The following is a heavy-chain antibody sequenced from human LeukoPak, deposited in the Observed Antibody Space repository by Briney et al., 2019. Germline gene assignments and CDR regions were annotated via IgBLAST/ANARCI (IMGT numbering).Heavy chain of an antibody. CDR1: GGSFSGYY. CDR3: ASLCSGGSCSAFDY. V-gene: IGHV4-34*01. D-gene: IGHD2-15*01. Sequence: SETLSLTCAVYGGSFSGYYWSWIRQPPGKGLEWIGEINHSGSTNYNPSLKSRVTISADTSKNQFSLKLSSVTAADTAVYYCASLCSGGSCSAFDYWGQGILVTVSS. CDR2: INHSGST. J-gene: IGHJ4*02.